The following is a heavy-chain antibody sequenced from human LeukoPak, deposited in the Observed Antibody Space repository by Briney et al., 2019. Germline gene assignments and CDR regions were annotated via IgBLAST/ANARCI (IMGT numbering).Heavy chain of an antibody. CDR1: GGSISSYY. Sequence: SETLSLTCTVSGGSISSYYWSWIRQPPGKGLEWIGYIYYSGSTNYNPSLKSRVTISVDTSKNQFSLKLSSVPAADPAVYYSARSVEGYCRGGSCYYYSYYMDVWGKGTTVTVSS. CDR2: IYYSGST. J-gene: IGHJ6*03. D-gene: IGHD2-15*01. CDR3: ARSVEGYCRGGSCYYYSYYMDV. V-gene: IGHV4-59*01.